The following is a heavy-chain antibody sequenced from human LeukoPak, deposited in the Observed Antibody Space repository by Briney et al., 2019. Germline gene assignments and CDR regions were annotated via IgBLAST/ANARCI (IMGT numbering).Heavy chain of an antibody. Sequence: SETLSLTCTVSGGSISSGSYYWSWIRQPAGKGLEWIGRIYTSGSTNYNPSLKSRVTISVDTSKNQFSLKLSSVTAADTAVYYCAGSYGSGSYPLKGNWFDPWGQGTLVTVSS. V-gene: IGHV4-61*02. CDR3: AGSYGSGSYPLKGNWFDP. CDR1: GGSISSGSYY. D-gene: IGHD3-10*01. CDR2: IYTSGST. J-gene: IGHJ5*02.